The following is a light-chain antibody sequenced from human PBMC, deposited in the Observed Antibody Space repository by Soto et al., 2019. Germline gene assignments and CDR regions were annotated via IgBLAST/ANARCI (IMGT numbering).Light chain of an antibody. Sequence: DIQMTQSPSSLSASVGDRVTITCRASQSISSYLNWYQQKPGKAPKLLIYAASSLQSGVPSRFSGSGSGTDFTLTISCLQPEDFATYYCQKSYSTLVTFGQGTKVEIK. V-gene: IGKV1-39*01. CDR2: AAS. CDR3: QKSYSTLVT. J-gene: IGKJ1*01. CDR1: QSISSY.